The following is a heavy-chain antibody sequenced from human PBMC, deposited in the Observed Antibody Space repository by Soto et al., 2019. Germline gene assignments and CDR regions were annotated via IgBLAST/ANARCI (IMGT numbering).Heavy chain of an antibody. D-gene: IGHD3-9*01. J-gene: IGHJ4*02. V-gene: IGHV4-30-2*01. CDR1: GGSISSGGYS. CDR3: ATLPYYDILTGYSYPFDY. Sequence: ASETLSLTCAVSGGSISSGGYSWSWIRQPPGKGLEWIGYIYHSGSTYYNPSLKSRVTISVDRSKNQFSLKLSSVTAADTAVYYCATLPYYDILTGYSYPFDYWGQGTLVTVSS. CDR2: IYHSGST.